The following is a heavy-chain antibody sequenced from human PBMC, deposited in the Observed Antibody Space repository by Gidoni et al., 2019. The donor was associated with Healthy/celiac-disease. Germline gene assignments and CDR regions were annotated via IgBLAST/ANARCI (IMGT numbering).Heavy chain of an antibody. CDR2: ISGSGGST. D-gene: IGHD3-10*01. Sequence: EVQLLESGGGLVQPGGSLRLSCAASGFTFSCYAMSWVRQAPGKGLGWVSAISGSGGSTYYADSVKGRFTISRDNSKNTLYLQMNSLRAEDTAVYYCAKSYYYGSGTGYGMDVWGQGTTVTVSS. CDR3: AKSYYYGSGTGYGMDV. J-gene: IGHJ6*02. CDR1: GFTFSCYA. V-gene: IGHV3-23*01.